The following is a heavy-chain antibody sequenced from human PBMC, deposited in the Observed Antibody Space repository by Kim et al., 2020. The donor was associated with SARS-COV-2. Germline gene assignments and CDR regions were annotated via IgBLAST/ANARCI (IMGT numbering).Heavy chain of an antibody. Sequence: GESLKISCKGSGYSFTSYWIGWVRQMPGKGLEWMGIIYPGDSDTRYSPSFQGQVTISADKSISTAYLQWSSLKASDTAMYYCARRPSLKTPGRNFFDYWGQGTLVTVSS. CDR3: ARRPSLKTPGRNFFDY. CDR2: IYPGDSDT. J-gene: IGHJ4*02. D-gene: IGHD2-8*01. CDR1: GYSFTSYW. V-gene: IGHV5-51*01.